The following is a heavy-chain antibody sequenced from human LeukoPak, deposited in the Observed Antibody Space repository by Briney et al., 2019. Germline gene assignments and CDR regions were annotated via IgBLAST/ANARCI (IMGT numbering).Heavy chain of an antibody. J-gene: IGHJ4*02. Sequence: GGSLRLSCAASGFTFDDYAMHWVRQAPGKGLEWVSGISWNSGSIGYADSVKGRFTISRDNAKNSLYLHMNSLRAEDTALYYCARGAYSSSWSSAYYFDYWGQGTLVTVSS. D-gene: IGHD6-13*01. CDR2: ISWNSGSI. CDR1: GFTFDDYA. CDR3: ARGAYSSSWSSAYYFDY. V-gene: IGHV3-9*01.